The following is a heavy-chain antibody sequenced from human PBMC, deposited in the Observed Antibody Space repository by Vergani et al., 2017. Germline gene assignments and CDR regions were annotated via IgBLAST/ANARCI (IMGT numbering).Heavy chain of an antibody. J-gene: IGHJ6*02. CDR3: ATSREYYYDGMDV. CDR2: FDPEDGET. D-gene: IGHD1-26*01. CDR1: GYTLSALS. Sequence: QVQLVQSGAEVKKPGASVKVSCAVSGYTLSALSMHSVRQAPGQGREWMGGFDPEDGETIYAHKFQGRVTMTEDTSTDTAYMELSSLRSEDTAVYYWATSREYYYDGMDVWGQGTTVTVSS. V-gene: IGHV1-24*01.